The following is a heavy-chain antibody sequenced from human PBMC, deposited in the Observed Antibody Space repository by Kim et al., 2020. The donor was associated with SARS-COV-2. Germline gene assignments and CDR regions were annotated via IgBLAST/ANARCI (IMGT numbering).Heavy chain of an antibody. CDR3: ARAVDTAMDNRHDAFDI. CDR2: IYYSGSP. D-gene: IGHD5-18*01. J-gene: IGHJ3*02. V-gene: IGHV4-31*03. CDR1: GGSISSGGYY. Sequence: SETLSLTCTVSGGSISSGGYYWSWIRQHPGKGLEWIGYIYYSGSPYYNPSLKSRVTISVDTSKNQFSLKLSSVTAADTAVYYCARAVDTAMDNRHDAFDIWGQGTMVTVSS.